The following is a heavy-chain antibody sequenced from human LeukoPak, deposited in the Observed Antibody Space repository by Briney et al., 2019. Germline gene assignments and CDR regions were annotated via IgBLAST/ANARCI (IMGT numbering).Heavy chain of an antibody. D-gene: IGHD2-21*01. J-gene: IGHJ4*02. CDR1: GFTFSYFA. Sequence: PGGSLRLSCAASGFTFSYFAMHWVRQAPGKGLEWVAVISYDGNNEYYADSVKGRLTISRDKSKNTLYLEMNSLRPEDTAVYYCARDVNAISSGRLAYWGQGTLVTVSS. CDR3: ARDVNAISSGRLAY. V-gene: IGHV3-30-3*01. CDR2: ISYDGNNE.